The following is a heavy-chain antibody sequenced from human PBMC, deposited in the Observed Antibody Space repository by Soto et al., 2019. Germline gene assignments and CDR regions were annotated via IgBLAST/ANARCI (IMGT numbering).Heavy chain of an antibody. Sequence: ASVKVSCKASGYTFTSYGISWVRQAPGQGLEWMGWISAYNGNTNYAQKLQGRVTMTTDTSTSTAYVEPRSLRSDDTAVYYCATPRDSSSWYYYYYGMDVWGQGTTVTVSS. D-gene: IGHD6-13*01. V-gene: IGHV1-18*04. CDR3: ATPRDSSSWYYYYYGMDV. J-gene: IGHJ6*02. CDR1: GYTFTSYG. CDR2: ISAYNGNT.